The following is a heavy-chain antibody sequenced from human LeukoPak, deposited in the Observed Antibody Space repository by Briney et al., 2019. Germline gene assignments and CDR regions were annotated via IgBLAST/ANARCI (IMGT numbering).Heavy chain of an antibody. Sequence: GGSLRLSCAASGFTFSSYAMSWVRQAPGKGLEWVSAISGSGGSTYYADSVKGRFTISRDNSKNTLYLQMNSLRAEDTAVYYCARGVTMVRGVIIWDWFDPWGQGTLVTVSS. CDR1: GFTFSSYA. D-gene: IGHD3-10*01. V-gene: IGHV3-23*01. CDR2: ISGSGGST. J-gene: IGHJ5*02. CDR3: ARGVTMVRGVIIWDWFDP.